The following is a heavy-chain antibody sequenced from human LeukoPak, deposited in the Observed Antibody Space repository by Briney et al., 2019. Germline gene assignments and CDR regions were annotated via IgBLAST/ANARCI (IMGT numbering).Heavy chain of an antibody. CDR3: ASTSGYSSALDY. CDR1: GGSISSGSYY. Sequence: PSETLSLTCTVSGGSISSGSYYWSWIRQPAGKGLEWIGRIYTSGSTNYNPSLKSRVTISVDTSKNQFSLKLSSVTAADTAVYYCASTSGYSSALDYWGQGTLVTVSS. CDR2: IYTSGST. D-gene: IGHD6-19*01. V-gene: IGHV4-61*02. J-gene: IGHJ4*02.